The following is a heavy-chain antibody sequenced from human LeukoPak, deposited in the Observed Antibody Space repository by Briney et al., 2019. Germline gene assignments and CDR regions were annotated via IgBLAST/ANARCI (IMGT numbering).Heavy chain of an antibody. D-gene: IGHD1-26*01. CDR2: ISAHNGNT. CDR1: GYSFISYG. Sequence: AASVKVSCKASGYSFISYGISWVRQAPGQGLEWMGWISAHNGNTNYAQTLQGRVTMTIDTSTTTAYMELRSLRSDDTAIYYCARDATRSVIVGAEDGFDYWGQGTLVTVSS. V-gene: IGHV1-18*01. CDR3: ARDATRSVIVGAEDGFDY. J-gene: IGHJ4*02.